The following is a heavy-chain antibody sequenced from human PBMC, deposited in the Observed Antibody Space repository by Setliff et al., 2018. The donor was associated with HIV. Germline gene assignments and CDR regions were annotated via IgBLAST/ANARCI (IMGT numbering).Heavy chain of an antibody. Sequence: SETLSLTCRVSGGYVSDSSYYWGWIRQAPGKGLEWIGSMYYAESPYYNPSFINRVTISIDTSKNQFSLSLRSVTAADSAVYYCARQGFVPLGVHQFDSWGQGTLVTVSS. CDR3: ARQGFVPLGVHQFDS. CDR1: GGYVSDSSYY. CDR2: MYYAESP. V-gene: IGHV4-39*01. J-gene: IGHJ4*02. D-gene: IGHD3-16*01.